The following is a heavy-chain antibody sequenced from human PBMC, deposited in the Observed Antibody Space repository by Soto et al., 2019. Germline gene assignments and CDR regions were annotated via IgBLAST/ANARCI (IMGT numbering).Heavy chain of an antibody. J-gene: IGHJ4*02. D-gene: IGHD3-22*01. V-gene: IGHV4-39*01. CDR1: GGSISSSSYY. CDR3: ARRRGRSTMILHGVDY. Sequence: QLQLQESGPGLVKPSETLSLTCTVSGGSISSSSYYWGWIRQPPGKGLEWIGSIYYSGSTYYNPSLKSRVTISVDTSNNQFSLKLSSVTAADTAVYYCARRRGRSTMILHGVDYWGQGTLVTVSS. CDR2: IYYSGST.